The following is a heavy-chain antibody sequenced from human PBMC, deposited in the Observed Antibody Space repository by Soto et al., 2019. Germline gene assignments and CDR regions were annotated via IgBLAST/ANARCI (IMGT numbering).Heavy chain of an antibody. CDR1: GGSISSGGYS. J-gene: IGHJ6*02. CDR3: ARVPDV. V-gene: IGHV4-30-2*01. CDR2: IYHSGST. Sequence: QLQLQEFGSGLVKPSQTLSLTCAVSGGSISSGGYSWGWIRQPPGKGLEWIGYIYHSGSTYYNPSLKSRVTISVDRSKNQFSLKLSSVTAADTAVYYCARVPDVWGQGTTVTVSS.